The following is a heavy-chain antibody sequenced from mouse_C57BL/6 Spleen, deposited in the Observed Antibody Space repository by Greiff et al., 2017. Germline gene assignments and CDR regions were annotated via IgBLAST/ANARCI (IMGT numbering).Heavy chain of an antibody. CDR2: IYPGSGST. CDR3: ARRYYYGSGLYFDV. Sequence: QVQLQQPGAELVKPGASVKMSCKASGYTFTSYWITWVKQRPGQGLEWIGDIYPGSGSTNYNEKFKSKATLTVDTSSSTAYMQLSSLTSEDSAVYYCARRYYYGSGLYFDVWGTGTTVTVSS. D-gene: IGHD1-1*01. V-gene: IGHV1-55*01. CDR1: GYTFTSYW. J-gene: IGHJ1*03.